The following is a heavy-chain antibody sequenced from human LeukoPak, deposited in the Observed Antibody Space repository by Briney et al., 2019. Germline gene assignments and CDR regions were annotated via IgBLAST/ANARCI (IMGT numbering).Heavy chain of an antibody. J-gene: IGHJ6*03. CDR2: INPNSGGT. CDR3: ARVPNYYYYMDV. Sequence: ASVKVSRKASGYTFTGYYMHWVRQAPGQGLEWMGWINPNSGGTNYAQKFQGRVTMTRDTSISTAYMELSRLRSDDTAVYYCARVPNYYYYMDVWGKGTTVTVSS. V-gene: IGHV1-2*02. CDR1: GYTFTGYY.